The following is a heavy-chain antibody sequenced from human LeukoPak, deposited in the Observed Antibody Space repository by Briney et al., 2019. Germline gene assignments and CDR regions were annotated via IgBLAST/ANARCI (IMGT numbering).Heavy chain of an antibody. CDR3: AREHTTSSSYYGTDV. CDR2: IIPFSDTV. J-gene: IGHJ6*02. D-gene: IGHD1-14*01. Sequence: ASVKVSCKASGGTFSSYAISWVRQAPGQGLEWMGGIIPFSDTVNYAQKFQGRVTITADESTSTAYMELSSLRSEDTAIYYCAREHTTSSSYYGTDVWGQGTTVTVSS. V-gene: IGHV1-69*01. CDR1: GGTFSSYA.